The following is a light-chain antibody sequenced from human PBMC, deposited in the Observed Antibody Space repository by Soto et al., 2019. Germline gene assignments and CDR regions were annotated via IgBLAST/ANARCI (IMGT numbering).Light chain of an antibody. V-gene: IGKV3-15*01. J-gene: IGKJ1*01. CDR2: GAS. Sequence: EIVMTQSPATLSVSPGERATLSCRASQSVSSNLAWYQQKPGQAPRLLIYGASTRATGIPARFSGSGSGTDFTLTIIRLQAEEFAVDYCQQYNNWPFSSWTFGQGTKVEIK. CDR1: QSVSSN. CDR3: QQYNNWPFSSWT.